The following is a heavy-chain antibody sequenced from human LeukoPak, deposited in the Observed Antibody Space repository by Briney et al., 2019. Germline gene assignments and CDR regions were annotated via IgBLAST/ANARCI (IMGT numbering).Heavy chain of an antibody. Sequence: GGSLRLSCAASGFTVSSNYMSWVRQAPGKGLEWVSVIYSGGSIYYADSVKGRFTISRDNSKNTLYLQMDSLRAEDTAVYYCARETYGSGVRFDPWGQGTLVTVSS. J-gene: IGHJ5*02. CDR1: GFTVSSNY. D-gene: IGHD3-10*01. CDR2: IYSGGSI. V-gene: IGHV3-53*01. CDR3: ARETYGSGVRFDP.